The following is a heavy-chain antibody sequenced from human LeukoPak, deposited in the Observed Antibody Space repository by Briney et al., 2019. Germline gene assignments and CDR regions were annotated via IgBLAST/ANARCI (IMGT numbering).Heavy chain of an antibody. CDR2: IHYSGST. V-gene: IGHV4-31*03. D-gene: IGHD3-16*01. CDR1: GGAIGSGAYY. J-gene: IGHJ3*02. Sequence: PSQTLSLTCTVSGGAIGSGAYYWSWLRQHPGTGLDWLGYIHYSGSTYYNTSLKTRVTISVDTSKNQYSLKLSSVTAADTAVYYCASAYLIRDAFDIWGQGTMVTVSS. CDR3: ASAYLIRDAFDI.